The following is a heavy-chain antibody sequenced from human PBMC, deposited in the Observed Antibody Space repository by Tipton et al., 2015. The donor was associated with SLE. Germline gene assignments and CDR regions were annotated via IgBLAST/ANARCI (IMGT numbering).Heavy chain of an antibody. V-gene: IGHV4-34*01. J-gene: IGHJ4*02. CDR1: GGSFSGYY. Sequence: TLSLTCAVYGGSFSGYYWSWIRQPPGKGLEWIGEINHSGSTNYNPSLKSRVTISVDTSKNQFSLKLSSVTAAYTAVYYCARGADGYNQGYWGQGTLVTVSS. CDR3: ARGADGYNQGY. D-gene: IGHD5-24*01. CDR2: INHSGST.